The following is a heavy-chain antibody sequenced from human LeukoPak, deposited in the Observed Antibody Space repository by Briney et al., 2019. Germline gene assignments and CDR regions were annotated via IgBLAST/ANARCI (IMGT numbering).Heavy chain of an antibody. Sequence: GRSLRLSCAASGFTFSSYAMHWVRQAPGKGLEWVAVISYDGSNKYYADSVKGRFTISRDNSKNTLYQQMNSLRAEDTAAYYCARDSLSVYSSTLSAFDMWGQGTMVTVSS. D-gene: IGHD6-13*01. J-gene: IGHJ3*02. CDR3: ARDSLSVYSSTLSAFDM. V-gene: IGHV3-30-3*01. CDR2: ISYDGSNK. CDR1: GFTFSSYA.